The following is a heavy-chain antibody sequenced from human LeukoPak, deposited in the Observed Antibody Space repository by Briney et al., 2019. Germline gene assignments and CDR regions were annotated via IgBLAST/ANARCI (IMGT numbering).Heavy chain of an antibody. CDR2: ISSSSSYI. CDR3: ARGFVAASSLFDY. D-gene: IGHD2-15*01. CDR1: RFTFSSYS. Sequence: GGSLRLSSAASRFTFSSYSMNWDRHAPEKGLGWVSSISSSSSYIYYADSVKGRSTISRDNAKNSLCLQMNSLRAEDTAVYYCARGFVAASSLFDYWGEGTLVTVSS. J-gene: IGHJ4*02. V-gene: IGHV3-21*01.